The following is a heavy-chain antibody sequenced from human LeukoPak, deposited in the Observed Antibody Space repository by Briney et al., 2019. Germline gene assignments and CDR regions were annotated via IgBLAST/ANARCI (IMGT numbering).Heavy chain of an antibody. Sequence: APVKVSCKASGYTFTGYYMHWVRQAPGQGLEWMGRINPNSGGTNYAQKFQGRVTMTRGTSISTAYMELSRLRSDDAAVYYCARADANYYYDSSGLVDWGQGTLVTVSS. CDR3: ARADANYYYDSSGLVD. D-gene: IGHD3-22*01. V-gene: IGHV1-2*06. CDR2: INPNSGGT. J-gene: IGHJ4*02. CDR1: GYTFTGYY.